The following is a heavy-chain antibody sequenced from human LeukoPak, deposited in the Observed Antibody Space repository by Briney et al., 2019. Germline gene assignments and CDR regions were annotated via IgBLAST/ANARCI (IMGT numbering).Heavy chain of an antibody. CDR3: ARDSIAAAGSLDAFDI. Sequence: SETLSLTCTVSGGSISSYYWSWIRQPAGKGLEWIGRIYTSGSTNYNPSLKSQVTMSVDTSKNQLSLKLSSVTAADTAVYYCARDSIAAAGSLDAFDIWGQGTMVTVSS. J-gene: IGHJ3*02. CDR1: GGSISSYY. CDR2: IYTSGST. D-gene: IGHD6-13*01. V-gene: IGHV4-4*07.